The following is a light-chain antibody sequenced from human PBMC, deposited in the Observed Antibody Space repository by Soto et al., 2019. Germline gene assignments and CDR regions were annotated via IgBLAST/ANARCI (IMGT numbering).Light chain of an antibody. CDR3: SSYIGATTYV. CDR2: EVS. V-gene: IGLV2-14*01. Sequence: QSALTQPASVSGPPGQSITISCTGTSSDVGGFNYVSWYQQHPGKAPKLMIYEVSNRPSGVSNRFSGSKSGNTASLTISGRQAEDEADYYCSSYIGATTYVFGTGTKVTVL. J-gene: IGLJ1*01. CDR1: SSDVGGFNY.